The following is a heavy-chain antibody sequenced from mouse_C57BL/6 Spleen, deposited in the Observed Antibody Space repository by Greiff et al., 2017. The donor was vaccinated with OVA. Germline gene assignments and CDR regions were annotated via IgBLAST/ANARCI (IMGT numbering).Heavy chain of an antibody. Sequence: QVQLQQSGPELVKPGSSVKLSCKASYFSFTACAMHWVKQRHGHGLEWIGSFTLYSDATEYSQNFKGKATLTANTSSSTAYMDLSSLTSEDSAVYYCARESRGAAMDYWGQGTSGTVSS. CDR1: YFSFTACA. J-gene: IGHJ4*01. V-gene: IGHV1-49*01. D-gene: IGHD3-3*01. CDR3: ARESRGAAMDY. CDR2: FTLYSDAT.